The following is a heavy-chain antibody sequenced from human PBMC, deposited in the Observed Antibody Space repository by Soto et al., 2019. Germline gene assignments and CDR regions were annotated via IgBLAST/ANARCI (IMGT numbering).Heavy chain of an antibody. Sequence: GASVKVSCKASGDTFNNYAISWVRQAPGQGLEWVGGIIPKFDATNSAQRFQGRVTITADESTSTAYMELSRLRSEDTAVYYCAKGSYYDASSGFDTRGMYYRYFGLDVWGQGSTVTVSS. J-gene: IGHJ6*02. CDR3: AKGSYYDASSGFDTRGMYYRYFGLDV. CDR1: GDTFNNYA. D-gene: IGHD3-22*01. V-gene: IGHV1-69*13. CDR2: IIPKFDAT.